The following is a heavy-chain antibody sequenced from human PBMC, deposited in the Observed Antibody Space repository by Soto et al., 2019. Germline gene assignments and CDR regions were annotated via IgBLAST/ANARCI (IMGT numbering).Heavy chain of an antibody. J-gene: IGHJ5*02. D-gene: IGHD3-22*01. CDR3: PRDRKGDDQDSSGYESLNWFDP. Sequence: KLSETLSLTCTISGGSISSGGYYWSWIRQHPGKGLEWIGYIYYSGSTYYNPSLKSRVTISVDTSKNQFSLKLSSVTAADTAVYYCPRDRKGDDQDSSGYESLNWFDPWVQGTLITASS. CDR2: IYYSGST. V-gene: IGHV4-31*03. CDR1: GGSISSGGYY.